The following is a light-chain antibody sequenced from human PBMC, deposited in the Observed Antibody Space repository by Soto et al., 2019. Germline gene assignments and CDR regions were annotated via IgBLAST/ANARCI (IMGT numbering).Light chain of an antibody. CDR3: SSYTTSSTPYV. CDR1: RNDVGGYNY. V-gene: IGLV2-14*01. CDR2: EVS. Sequence: QSALTQPASVSGSPGQSITISCTGTRNDVGGYNYVSWYQQHPGKAPKLMIYEVSHRPSGVSNRFSGSKYGNTASLTISGLQAEDEADYYCSSYTTSSTPYVFGSGTQLTVL. J-gene: IGLJ7*01.